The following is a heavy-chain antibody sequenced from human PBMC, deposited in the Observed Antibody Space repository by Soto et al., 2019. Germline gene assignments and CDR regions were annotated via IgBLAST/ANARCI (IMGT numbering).Heavy chain of an antibody. V-gene: IGHV3-7*03. D-gene: IGHD3-22*01. Sequence: PGGSLRLSCEVSGFTLSMYSMSWVRQSPGKGLEWVAKIPQDGVDGHYADSVKGRFTISRDNGKNSLYLQLNNLRPEDTAVYYSARDNMIPTANDFFYGSDVWGRGATVTVSS. J-gene: IGHJ6*02. CDR1: GFTLSMYS. CDR3: ARDNMIPTANDFFYGSDV. CDR2: IPQDGVDG.